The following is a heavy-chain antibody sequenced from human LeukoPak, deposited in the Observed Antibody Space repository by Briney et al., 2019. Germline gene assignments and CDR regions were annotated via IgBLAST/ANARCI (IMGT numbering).Heavy chain of an antibody. CDR1: GFTFSNAW. CDR3: TSWGDTTAEYFQR. CDR2: INPDGRDT. J-gene: IGHJ1*01. Sequence: QSGGSLRLSCATSGFTFSNAWMNWVRQAPGKGLEWVAHINPDGRDTYYVDSVKGRFTISRDNAQNSMYLQMNSLRVEDTAVYYCTSWGDTTAEYFQRWGQGTLVTVSS. D-gene: IGHD7-27*01. V-gene: IGHV3-7*01.